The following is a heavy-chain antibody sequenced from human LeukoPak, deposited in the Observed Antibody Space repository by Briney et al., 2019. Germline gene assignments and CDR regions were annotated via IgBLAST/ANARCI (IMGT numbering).Heavy chain of an antibody. J-gene: IGHJ4*02. CDR2: IKRDGSEK. V-gene: IGHV3-7*01. CDR1: GFTFSNYW. Sequence: GGSLRLSCATSGFTFSNYWMTWVRQAPGRWLEWVANIKRDGSEKFYADSVKGRFTISRDNAKNSLDLQMNSLRVEDTAVYYCARDGDSFDYWGQGTLVTVSS. CDR3: ARDGDSFDY. D-gene: IGHD3-3*01.